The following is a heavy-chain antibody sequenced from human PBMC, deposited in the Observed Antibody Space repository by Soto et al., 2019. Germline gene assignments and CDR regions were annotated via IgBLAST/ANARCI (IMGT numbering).Heavy chain of an antibody. V-gene: IGHV2-5*02. CDR3: AHRRVRDSSGENFDS. CDR2: LYWDDDK. CDR1: GFSLNTNAVG. Sequence: QITLKESGPTLVKPTQTLTLTCTFSGFSLNTNAVGVAWIRQPPGKALEWLALLYWDDDKRYSPSLKSRLTITTDTSKNQVVLTMTNMDPEETATYYRAHRRVRDSSGENFDSWGQGTLVTVSS. J-gene: IGHJ4*02. D-gene: IGHD6-19*01.